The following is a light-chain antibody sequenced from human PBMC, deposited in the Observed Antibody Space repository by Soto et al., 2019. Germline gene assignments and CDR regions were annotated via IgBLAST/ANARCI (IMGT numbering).Light chain of an antibody. CDR2: GAA. Sequence: IVLTQSPGTLSLSPGERAALSCRASQSISHRYLAGFQQKPGQGPRVLISGAANRATGIPDRFSRSGSGTDFTLTISRLEPEDFAVYFCQQYGVSPPFTFGQGTKVEIK. CDR3: QQYGVSPPFT. J-gene: IGKJ2*01. V-gene: IGKV3-20*01. CDR1: QSISHRY.